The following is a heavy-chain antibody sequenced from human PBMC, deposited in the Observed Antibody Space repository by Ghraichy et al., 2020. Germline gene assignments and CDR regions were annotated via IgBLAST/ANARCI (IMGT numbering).Heavy chain of an antibody. J-gene: IGHJ4*02. D-gene: IGHD4-23*01. CDR1: GFTFSGSA. CDR3: TTGQPYGGNSGDVDY. CDR2: IRSKANSYAT. Sequence: LSLTCAASGFTFSGSAMHWVRQASGKGLEWVGRIRSKANSYATAYAASVKGRFTISRDDSKNTAYLQMNSLKTEDTAVYYCTTGQPYGGNSGDVDYWGQGTLVTVSS. V-gene: IGHV3-73*01.